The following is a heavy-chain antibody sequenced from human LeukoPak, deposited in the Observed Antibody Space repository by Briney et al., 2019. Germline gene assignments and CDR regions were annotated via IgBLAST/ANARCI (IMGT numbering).Heavy chain of an antibody. D-gene: IGHD2-21*02. Sequence: SETLSLTCTVSGGSISSYYWSWIRQPPGKGLEWIGYIYYSGSTNYNPSLKSRVTISVDTSKNQFSLKLSSVTAADTAVYYCARDVVVTAMGNWFDPWGQGTLVTVSS. CDR2: IYYSGST. CDR1: GGSISSYY. V-gene: IGHV4-59*01. CDR3: ARDVVVTAMGNWFDP. J-gene: IGHJ5*02.